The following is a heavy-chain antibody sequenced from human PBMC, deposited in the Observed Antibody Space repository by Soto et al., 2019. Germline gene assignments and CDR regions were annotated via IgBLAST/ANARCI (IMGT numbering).Heavy chain of an antibody. CDR2: INQNGGAM. CDR1: GFTFSNYS. D-gene: IGHD1-1*01. CDR3: ARVWNDGRFDY. Sequence: EVHLVESGGGLVQPGGSLRLSCAASGFTFSNYSMTWVRQAPGKGLEWVASINQNGGAMHYVDSVKGRFTVSRDNAKNSLYLQVNSLRAEDTAVFYCARVWNDGRFDYWGQGTLVTVSS. J-gene: IGHJ4*02. V-gene: IGHV3-7*01.